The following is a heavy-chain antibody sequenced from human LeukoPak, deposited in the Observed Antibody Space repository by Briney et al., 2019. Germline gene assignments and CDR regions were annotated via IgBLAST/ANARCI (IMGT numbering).Heavy chain of an antibody. CDR1: GYTLTELS. D-gene: IGHD1-14*01. CDR2: FDPEDGET. Sequence: ASVKASCKVSGYTLTELSMHWVRQAPGKGLEWMGGFDPEDGETIYAQKFQGRVTMTEDTSTDTAYMELSSLRSEDTAVYYCATSHISGISVFYWGQGTLVTVSS. V-gene: IGHV1-24*01. J-gene: IGHJ4*02. CDR3: ATSHISGISVFY.